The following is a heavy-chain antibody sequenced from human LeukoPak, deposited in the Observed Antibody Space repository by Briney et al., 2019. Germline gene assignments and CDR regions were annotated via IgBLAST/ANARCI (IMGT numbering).Heavy chain of an antibody. CDR2: ISGGGETT. Sequence: GSLRLSCVASGFTFNIYPMSWVRQAPGKGLEWVSAISGGGETTLYADSVEGRFTISRDNSRNTLFLQMSSLRAEDTAVYFCAGKSPTTTRQHAFDIWGRGTMVTVSS. CDR1: GFTFNIYP. V-gene: IGHV3-23*01. D-gene: IGHD1/OR15-1a*01. J-gene: IGHJ3*02. CDR3: AGKSPTTTRQHAFDI.